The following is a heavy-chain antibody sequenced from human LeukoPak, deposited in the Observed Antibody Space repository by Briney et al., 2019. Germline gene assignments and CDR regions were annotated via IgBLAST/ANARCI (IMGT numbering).Heavy chain of an antibody. D-gene: IGHD3-10*01. CDR3: TTMLFGELLH. Sequence: GGSLRLSCAASGFTFSNAWMSWVRQAPGKGLEWVGRIKSKSDGGTTDYITPVKGRFTISRDDSKNTLYLQMSSLKTEDSALYYCTTMLFGELLHWGQGTLVTVSS. CDR1: GFTFSNAW. J-gene: IGHJ4*02. V-gene: IGHV3-15*01. CDR2: IKSKSDGGTT.